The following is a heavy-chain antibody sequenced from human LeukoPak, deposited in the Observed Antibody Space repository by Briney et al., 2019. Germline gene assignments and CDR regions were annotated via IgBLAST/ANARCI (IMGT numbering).Heavy chain of an antibody. V-gene: IGHV3-30*02. D-gene: IGHD3-10*01. CDR1: KFTFSSYG. J-gene: IGHJ5*02. CDR3: AKDLLRDRWFGES. CDR2: IRYEGSSK. Sequence: GGSLRLSCAASKFTFSSYGMHWVRQAPDKGLEWVAFIRYEGSSKYYADSVKGRFTISRDNSKNTLYLQMDSLRPEDTAVYYCAKDLLRDRWFGESWGQGTLVTVSS.